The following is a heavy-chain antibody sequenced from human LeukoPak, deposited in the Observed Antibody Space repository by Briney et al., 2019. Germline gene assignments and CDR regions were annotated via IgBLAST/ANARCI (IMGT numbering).Heavy chain of an antibody. D-gene: IGHD1-14*01. CDR1: GVSISSYY. J-gene: IGHJ5*02. Sequence: SETLSLTCTVSGVSISSYYWSWIRQAPGKGLEWIGYIYHSGSTNCNPSLKSRVTISVDASKNQFSLKLRSVTAADTAVYYCARDRYGNNWFDPWGQGTLVTVS. V-gene: IGHV4-59*01. CDR2: IYHSGST. CDR3: ARDRYGNNWFDP.